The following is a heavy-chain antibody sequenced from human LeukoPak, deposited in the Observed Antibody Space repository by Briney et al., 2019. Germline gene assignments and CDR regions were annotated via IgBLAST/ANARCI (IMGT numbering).Heavy chain of an antibody. V-gene: IGHV4-30-4*01. Sequence: SETLSLTCTVSGGSISSGVYYWSWIRQPPGKGLEWIGYIYYSGSTYYNPSLKSRVTISVDTSKNQFSLKLSSVTAADTAVYYCAREEAAAGFDPWGQGTLVTVSA. J-gene: IGHJ5*02. D-gene: IGHD6-13*01. CDR2: IYYSGST. CDR1: GGSISSGVYY. CDR3: AREEAAAGFDP.